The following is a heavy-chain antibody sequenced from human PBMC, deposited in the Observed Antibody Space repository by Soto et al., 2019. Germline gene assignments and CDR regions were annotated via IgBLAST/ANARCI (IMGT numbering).Heavy chain of an antibody. CDR2: IYYSGST. CDR3: ASHYDSSGYYSPLDI. V-gene: IGHV4-39*01. J-gene: IGHJ3*02. D-gene: IGHD3-22*01. CDR1: GGSISSSSYY. Sequence: QLQLQESGPGLVKPSETLSLTCTVSGGSISSSSYYWGWIRQPPGKGLEWIGSIYYSGSTYYNPSLKSRVTISVDTSKNQCSLKLSSVTAADTAVYYCASHYDSSGYYSPLDIWGQGTMVTVS.